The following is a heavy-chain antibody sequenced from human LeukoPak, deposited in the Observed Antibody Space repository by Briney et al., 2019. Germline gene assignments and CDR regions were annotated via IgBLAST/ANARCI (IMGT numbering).Heavy chain of an antibody. Sequence: GGSLRLSCAATGFTFSDYYMSLIRQAPGKGLEWVSYISSSGSTIYYADSVKGRFTISRDNAKNSLYLQMNSLRAEDTAVYYCARGYPTVYFDYWGQGTLVTVSS. CDR3: ARGYPTVYFDY. V-gene: IGHV3-11*01. J-gene: IGHJ4*02. D-gene: IGHD4-17*01. CDR2: ISSSGSTI. CDR1: GFTFSDYY.